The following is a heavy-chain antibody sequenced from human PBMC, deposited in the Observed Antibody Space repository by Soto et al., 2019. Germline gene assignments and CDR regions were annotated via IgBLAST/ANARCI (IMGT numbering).Heavy chain of an antibody. V-gene: IGHV1-18*01. D-gene: IGHD2-15*01. CDR2: ISAYNGNT. CDR1: GYTFTSYG. CDR3: ARWGRYCSGGSCYPFDY. Sequence: ASVKVSCKASGYTFTSYGISWVRQAPGQGLEWMGWISAYNGNTNYAQKLQGRVTMTTDTSTSTAYMELRSLRSDDTAVYYCARWGRYCSGGSCYPFDYWGQGTLVTVSS. J-gene: IGHJ4*02.